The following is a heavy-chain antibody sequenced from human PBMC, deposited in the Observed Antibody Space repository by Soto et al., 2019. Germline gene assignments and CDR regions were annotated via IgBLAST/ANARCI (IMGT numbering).Heavy chain of an antibody. J-gene: IGHJ6*02. CDR2: IIPIFGTA. CDR3: ARDDVVPAAMGYYYGMDV. CDR1: GGTFSSYA. D-gene: IGHD2-2*01. V-gene: IGHV1-69*06. Sequence: QVQLVQSGAEVKKPGSSVKVSCKASGGTFSSYAISWVRQAPGHGLEWMGGIIPIFGTANYAQKFQGRVTITADKSTSTAYMELSSLRSEDTAVYYCARDDVVPAAMGYYYGMDVWGQGTTVTVSS.